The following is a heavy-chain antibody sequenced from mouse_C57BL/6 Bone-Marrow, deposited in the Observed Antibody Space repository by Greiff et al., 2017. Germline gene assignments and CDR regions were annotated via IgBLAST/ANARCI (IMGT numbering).Heavy chain of an antibody. V-gene: IGHV2-6-1*01. CDR2: IWSDGST. J-gene: IGHJ3*01. Sequence: VKLVESGPGLVAPSQSLSNTCTVSGFSLTSYGVHWVRQPPGKGLEWLVVIWSDGSTTYNSALKSRLSISKDNSKSQVFLKMNSLQTDDTAMYYCARHGRIYDGYPFAYWGQGTLVTVSA. CDR1: GFSLTSYG. D-gene: IGHD2-3*01. CDR3: ARHGRIYDGYPFAY.